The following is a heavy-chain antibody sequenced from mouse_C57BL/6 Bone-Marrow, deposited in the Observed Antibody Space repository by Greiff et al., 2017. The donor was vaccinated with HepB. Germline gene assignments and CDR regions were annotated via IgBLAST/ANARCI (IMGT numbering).Heavy chain of an antibody. V-gene: IGHV5-15*01. Sequence: EVNVVESGGGLVQPGGSLKLSCAASGFTFSDYGMAWVRQAPRKGPEWVAFISNLAYSIYYADTVTGRFTISRENAKNTLYLEMSSLRSEDTAMYYCARMTTVGYFDVWGTGTTVTVSS. CDR1: GFTFSDYG. CDR3: ARMTTVGYFDV. CDR2: ISNLAYSI. D-gene: IGHD1-1*01. J-gene: IGHJ1*03.